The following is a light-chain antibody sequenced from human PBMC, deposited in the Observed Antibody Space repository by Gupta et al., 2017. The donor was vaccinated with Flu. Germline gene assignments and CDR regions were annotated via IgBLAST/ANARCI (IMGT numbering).Light chain of an antibody. V-gene: IGLV2-8*01. Sequence: QSALTQPPSASGSPGQSVTMSCTGTSSDVGAYNYVSWYQQHPAKAPKLMIYEVSKRPSGVPDRFSGSKSATTASLTVSGLQAEDEADYYCISYAGSNNFVLFGGGTKLTVL. CDR3: ISYAGSNNFVL. J-gene: IGLJ2*01. CDR1: SSDVGAYNY. CDR2: EVS.